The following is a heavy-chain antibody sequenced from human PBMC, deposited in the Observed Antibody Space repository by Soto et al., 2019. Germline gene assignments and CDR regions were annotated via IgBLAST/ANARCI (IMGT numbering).Heavy chain of an antibody. J-gene: IGHJ5*02. CDR2: MFYSGAT. CDR3: ARHKSGSDWLDP. D-gene: IGHD2-15*01. V-gene: IGHV4-39*01. CDR1: GGSMSYFSYC. Sequence: SETMSITCTVCGGSMSYFSYCWGWIRQPPGKGLQWIGCMFYSGATYYNPSLKNRVTLSVDTSNNEFSLKLVSVTAPDTAVYYCARHKSGSDWLDPWGQGTLVTVSS.